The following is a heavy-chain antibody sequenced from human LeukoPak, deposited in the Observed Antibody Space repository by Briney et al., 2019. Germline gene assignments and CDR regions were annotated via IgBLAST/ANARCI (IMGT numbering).Heavy chain of an antibody. CDR3: ARVTVVTRSPWSWGPKKIGQEVTWVDP. D-gene: IGHD2-21*02. V-gene: IGHV1-18*01. J-gene: IGHJ5*02. CDR1: GGTVKNYH. CDR2: ISAYDRNT. Sequence: ASVNVSCTGFGGTVKNYHISWVRQARGEGREGMGWISAYDRNTNYAQQFRGRVTMTTDPSTSTAPMQLASLRAHDTAVYYCARVTVVTRSPWSWGPKKIGQEVTWVDPGGQGTLVIVSP.